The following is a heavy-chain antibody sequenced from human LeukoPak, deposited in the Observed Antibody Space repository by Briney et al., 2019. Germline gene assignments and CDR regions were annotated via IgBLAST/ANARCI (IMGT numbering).Heavy chain of an antibody. CDR1: GGSISSGSYY. D-gene: IGHD3-10*01. Sequence: PSQTLSLTCTVSGGSISSGSYYWSWIRQPAGKGLEWIGRIYTSGSTNYNPSLKSRVTMSVDTSKNQFSLKLSSVTAADTAVYYCARAELMVRGEADHDAFDIWGQGTMVTVSS. V-gene: IGHV4-61*02. CDR2: IYTSGST. CDR3: ARAELMVRGEADHDAFDI. J-gene: IGHJ3*02.